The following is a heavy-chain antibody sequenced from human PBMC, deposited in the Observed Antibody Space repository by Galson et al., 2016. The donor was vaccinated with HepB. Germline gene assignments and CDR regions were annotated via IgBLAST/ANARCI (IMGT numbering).Heavy chain of an antibody. Sequence: QSGAEVKKPGESLKISCEASGYSFTYNWIGWVRQMPGKGLEWMGLIYPDDSDTTYSPSFQGQVTISADKSIITAHLQWNSLKTSDTAMYYFARRREYTSGWRKLYYFEYGGQGTLVTVSS. J-gene: IGHJ4*02. CDR2: IYPDDSDT. D-gene: IGHD6-19*01. CDR3: ARRREYTSGWRKLYYFEY. V-gene: IGHV5-51*01. CDR1: GYSFTYNW.